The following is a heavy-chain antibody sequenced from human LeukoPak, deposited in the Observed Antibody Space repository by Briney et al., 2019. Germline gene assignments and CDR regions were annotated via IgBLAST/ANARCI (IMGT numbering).Heavy chain of an antibody. D-gene: IGHD3-3*01. V-gene: IGHV1-69*13. CDR1: GGTFSSYA. Sequence: SVKVSCKASGGTFSSYAIGWVRQAPGQGLEWMGGIIPIFGTANYAQKFQGRVTITADESTSTAYIELSSLRYEDTAVYYCAREWGYDFWSGYYTNAFDIWGQGTMVTVSS. CDR3: AREWGYDFWSGYYTNAFDI. J-gene: IGHJ3*02. CDR2: IIPIFGTA.